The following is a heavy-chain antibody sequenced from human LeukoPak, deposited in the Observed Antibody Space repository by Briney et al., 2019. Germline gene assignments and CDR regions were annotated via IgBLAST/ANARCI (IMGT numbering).Heavy chain of an antibody. V-gene: IGHV1-2*02. CDR3: ARAHEYGDLLIDY. J-gene: IGHJ4*02. CDR2: INPHSGGT. D-gene: IGHD4-17*01. CDR1: GYTFTGYY. Sequence: ASVKVSCKASGYTFTGYYMHWVRQAPGQGLEWMAWINPHSGGTNYAQKFQGRVTMTRDTSISTAYMDLSRLRSDDTAVYYCARAHEYGDLLIDYWGQGTLVTVSS.